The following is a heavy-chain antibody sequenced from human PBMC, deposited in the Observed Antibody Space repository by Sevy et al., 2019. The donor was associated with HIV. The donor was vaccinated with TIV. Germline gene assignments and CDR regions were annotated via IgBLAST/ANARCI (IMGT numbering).Heavy chain of an antibody. CDR3: AREVERTLYPNWFDP. D-gene: IGHD1-1*01. CDR1: GGSISSYY. Sequence: SETLSLTCTVSGGSISSYYWSWIRQPAGKGLEWIGRIYTSGSTNYNPSLKSRVTMSVDTSKNQFSLKLSSVTAADTAVDYCAREVERTLYPNWFDPWGQGTLVTVSS. J-gene: IGHJ5*02. CDR2: IYTSGST. V-gene: IGHV4-4*07.